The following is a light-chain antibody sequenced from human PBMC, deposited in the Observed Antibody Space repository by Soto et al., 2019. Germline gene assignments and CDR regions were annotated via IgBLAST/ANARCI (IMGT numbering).Light chain of an antibody. CDR2: DNN. J-gene: IGLJ1*01. V-gene: IGLV1-51*01. CDR3: RTWDSSLSAGV. Sequence: QSVLTQPPSVSAAPGQKVTISCSGSSSNIGNNYVSWYQQLPGRAPKLLIYDNNKRPSGIPDRFSGSKSGTSATLGITGLQAGDEADYYCRTWDSSLSAGVFGTGTKLTVL. CDR1: SSNIGNNY.